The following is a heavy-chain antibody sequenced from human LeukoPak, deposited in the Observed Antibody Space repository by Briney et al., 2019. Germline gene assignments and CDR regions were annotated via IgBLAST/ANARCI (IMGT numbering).Heavy chain of an antibody. Sequence: PGGSLRLSCAASEFSFSSYGIHWVRQAPGKGLEWVAVIGYDGSNKYYADSVKGRFTISRDNSKNTLYLQMNSLRTEDTAVYFCAKEIYYDSSAFFDYWGQGTLVTVSS. D-gene: IGHD3-22*01. CDR2: IGYDGSNK. V-gene: IGHV3-30*18. CDR3: AKEIYYDSSAFFDY. J-gene: IGHJ4*02. CDR1: EFSFSSYG.